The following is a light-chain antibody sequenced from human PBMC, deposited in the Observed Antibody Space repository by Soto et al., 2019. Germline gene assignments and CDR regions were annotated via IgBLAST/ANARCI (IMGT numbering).Light chain of an antibody. CDR2: DAS. V-gene: IGKV1-5*01. J-gene: IGKJ1*01. CDR3: QQYNSYSA. Sequence: IQMNHTPSTLSSYVGDRVTITCRASQSISSWLAWYHQKPGKAPKLLIYDASSLESGVPSRFSGSGSGTEFTLTISSLQPDDFATYYCQQYNSYSALGQGT. CDR1: QSISSW.